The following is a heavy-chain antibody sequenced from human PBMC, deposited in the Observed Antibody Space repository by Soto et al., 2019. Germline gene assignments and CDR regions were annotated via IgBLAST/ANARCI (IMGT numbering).Heavy chain of an antibody. J-gene: IGHJ6*02. Sequence: PSETLSLTCTVSGGSISSYYWSWIRQPPGKGLEWIGHIYYSDSTNYNPSLRSRVTISVDTSRNQFSLNLNYVTAADTAVYYCARDLWGYCGTDCYPLDVWGQGTTVTVS. D-gene: IGHD2-21*02. CDR1: GGSISSYY. CDR2: IYYSDST. CDR3: ARDLWGYCGTDCYPLDV. V-gene: IGHV4-59*01.